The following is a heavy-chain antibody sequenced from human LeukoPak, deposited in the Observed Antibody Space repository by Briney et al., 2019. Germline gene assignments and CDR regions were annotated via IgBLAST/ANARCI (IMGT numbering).Heavy chain of an antibody. V-gene: IGHV6-1*01. Sequence: SQTLSLTCAISGGSVSTNSATWTWLRQSPSRGLEWLGRTYYRSKWNNDYAVSMKSRITINPDTSKSQFSLQLNSVTPEDTAVYYCARLVGASWFDSWGQGTLVTVSS. CDR3: ARLVGASWFDS. CDR2: TYYRSKWNN. D-gene: IGHD1-26*01. J-gene: IGHJ5*01. CDR1: GGSVSTNSAT.